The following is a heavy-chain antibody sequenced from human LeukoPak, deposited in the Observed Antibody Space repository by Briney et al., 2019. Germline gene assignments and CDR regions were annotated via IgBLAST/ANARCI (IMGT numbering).Heavy chain of an antibody. CDR1: GYTFTGYY. D-gene: IGHD3-16*01. V-gene: IGHV1-2*02. CDR2: INPKSGGT. J-gene: IGHJ4*02. Sequence: ASAKVSCKASGYTFTGYYIHWVRQAPGQGLEWMGWINPKSGGTKYAQKFQGRVTMTRNTSISTAYMDLRSLTSDDTAVYYCARDQGDYYFDYWDQGILVTVSS. CDR3: ARDQGDYYFDY.